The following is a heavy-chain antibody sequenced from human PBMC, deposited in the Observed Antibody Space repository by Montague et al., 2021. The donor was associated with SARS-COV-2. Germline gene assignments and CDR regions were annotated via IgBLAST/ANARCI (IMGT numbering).Heavy chain of an antibody. J-gene: IGHJ4*02. D-gene: IGHD3-10*01. CDR2: IYYSGST. Sequence: SETLSLTCTVSGGSISSSSYYWGWIRQPPGKGLEWIGSIYYSGSTNYNPSLKSRVTISVDTSNSPFSLKLSSVTAAATAVYYCARVQRGYDYGWGVSAHFAYWGQGTLVTVSS. CDR3: ARVQRGYDYGWGVSAHFAY. CDR1: GGSISSSSYY. V-gene: IGHV4-39*07.